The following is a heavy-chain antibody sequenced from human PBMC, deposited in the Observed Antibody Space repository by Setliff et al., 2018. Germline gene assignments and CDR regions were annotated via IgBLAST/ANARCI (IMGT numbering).Heavy chain of an antibody. D-gene: IGHD5-12*01. CDR1: RVSMNPYY. CDR3: ARGQYNSGYYGEPSSYYFDS. J-gene: IGHJ4*02. V-gene: IGHV4-4*08. Sequence: PSETLSLTCFRRVSMNPYYWSWIRLPPGKGLEWIGYVSASGSTKYSPSLESRLTIFMDSSKSQFSLWLSSVTAADTATYYCARGQYNSGYYGEPSSYYFDSWAQGTLVTVSS. CDR2: VSASGST.